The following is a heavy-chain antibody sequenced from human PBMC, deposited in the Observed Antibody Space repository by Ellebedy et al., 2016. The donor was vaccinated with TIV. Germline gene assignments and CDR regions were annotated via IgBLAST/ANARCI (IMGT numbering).Heavy chain of an antibody. J-gene: IGHJ4*02. V-gene: IGHV3-33*01. CDR1: GVTFSSYA. CDR3: ARDRVLPAKYYFDY. D-gene: IGHD2-2*01. Sequence: GESLKISXAVSGVTFSSYAMHWVRQAPGKGLEWVAVIWYDGSIEHYADSVMGRFTISRDNSKNTLYLQMNSLRTEDSAVYYCARDRVLPAKYYFDYWGQGTLVTVSS. CDR2: IWYDGSIE.